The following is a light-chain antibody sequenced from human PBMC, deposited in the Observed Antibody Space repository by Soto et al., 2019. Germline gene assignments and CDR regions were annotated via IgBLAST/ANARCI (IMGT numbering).Light chain of an antibody. CDR3: QQYDDLIT. J-gene: IGKJ4*01. CDR1: QDIRKN. Sequence: DIQMTQSPSSLSASVGDRVTITCQASQDIRKNLNWYQQKPGKAPKLLIYGASNLETGVPSRFSGSVSGTDFTLTIISLQTEDISTYYCQQYDDLITFGGGTKVEIK. CDR2: GAS. V-gene: IGKV1-33*01.